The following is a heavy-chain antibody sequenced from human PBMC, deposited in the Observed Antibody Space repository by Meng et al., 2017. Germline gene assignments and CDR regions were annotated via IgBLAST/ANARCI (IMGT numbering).Heavy chain of an antibody. J-gene: IGHJ4*02. CDR1: GFTFSSYG. CDR3: ARDCRWFDY. Sequence: GGSLLSCAASGFTFSSYGMHWVRQAPGKGLEWVAVIWYDGSNKYYADSVKGRFTISRDNSKNTLYLQMNSLRAEDTAVYYCARDCRWFDYWGQGTLVTVSS. D-gene: IGHD4-23*01. V-gene: IGHV3-33*01. CDR2: IWYDGSNK.